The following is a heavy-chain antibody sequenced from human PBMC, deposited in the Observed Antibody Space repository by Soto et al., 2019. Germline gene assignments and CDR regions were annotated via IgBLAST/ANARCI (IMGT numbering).Heavy chain of an antibody. Sequence: EVQLVESGGGLVQPGGSLRLSCAASGFSFSTYSMHWVRQAPGKGLEWVSYISGTISTRYYADSVRGRFTISRDNARNSLYLQMDSLRDDDTAVYYCATLGGCGGDCKYLYGLDVWGKGTTVTVSS. CDR1: GFSFSTYS. V-gene: IGHV3-48*02. CDR3: ATLGGCGGDCKYLYGLDV. CDR2: ISGTISTR. D-gene: IGHD2-21*02. J-gene: IGHJ6*04.